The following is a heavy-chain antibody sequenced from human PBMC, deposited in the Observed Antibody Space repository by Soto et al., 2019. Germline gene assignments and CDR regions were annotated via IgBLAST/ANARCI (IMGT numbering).Heavy chain of an antibody. CDR3: AREKDIVVVPAAMPRSPFGFDP. CDR2: IIPILGIA. D-gene: IGHD2-2*01. Sequence: GASVKVSCKASGGTFSSYTISWVRQAPGQRLEWMGRIIPILGIANYAQKFQGRVTITADKSTSTAYMELSSLRSEDTAVYYCAREKDIVVVPAAMPRSPFGFDPWGQGTLVTVSS. V-gene: IGHV1-69*04. CDR1: GGTFSSYT. J-gene: IGHJ5*02.